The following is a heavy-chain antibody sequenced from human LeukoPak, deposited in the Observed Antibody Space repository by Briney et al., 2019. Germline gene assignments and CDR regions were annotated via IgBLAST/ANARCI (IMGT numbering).Heavy chain of an antibody. Sequence: GGSLRLSCAASGFTFSRYWMSWVRQAPGKGLEWVANIKEDGTVKYYVESVKGRFTISRDNAKNSLYLQMNSLRAEDTAVYYCAKDPQLERRPDDYWGQGTLVTVSS. J-gene: IGHJ4*02. CDR1: GFTFSRYW. CDR3: AKDPQLERRPDDY. CDR2: IKEDGTVK. D-gene: IGHD1-1*01. V-gene: IGHV3-7*05.